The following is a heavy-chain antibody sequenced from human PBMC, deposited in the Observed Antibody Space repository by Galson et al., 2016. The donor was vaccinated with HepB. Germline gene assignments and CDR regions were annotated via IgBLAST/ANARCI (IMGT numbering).Heavy chain of an antibody. Sequence: SETLSLTCTVAGDSISSRNHYWGWIRQPPGKGLEWMGNFFYRGSTYYNSSLKSRATISVDTSKNQFSLKLSSVTAADTAVYFCARGLRNGMDVWGQGILVTVSS. CDR1: GDSISSRNHY. CDR3: ARGLRNGMDV. J-gene: IGHJ6*02. CDR2: FFYRGST. D-gene: IGHD4-17*01. V-gene: IGHV4-39*01.